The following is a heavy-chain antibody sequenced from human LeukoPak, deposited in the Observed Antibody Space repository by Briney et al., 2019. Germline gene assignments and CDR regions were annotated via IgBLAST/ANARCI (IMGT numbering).Heavy chain of an antibody. J-gene: IGHJ5*02. CDR1: GYSFTSYW. CDR2: NYPGDSDT. D-gene: IGHD2-2*01. CDR3: ARRDCSSTSCQGFDP. Sequence: ASVKVSCKGSGYSFTSYWIGWVRQMPGKGLEWMEINYPGDSDTRYSPSFQGQVTISADKSISTAYLQWSSLKASDTAMYYCARRDCSSTSCQGFDPWGQGTLVTVSS. V-gene: IGHV5-51*01.